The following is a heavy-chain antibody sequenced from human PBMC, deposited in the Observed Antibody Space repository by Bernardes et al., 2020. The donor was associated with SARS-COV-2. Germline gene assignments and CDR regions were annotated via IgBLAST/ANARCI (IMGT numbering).Heavy chain of an antibody. CDR2: INYSGST. CDR1: GGSISSDGHY. V-gene: IGHV4-31*03. J-gene: IGHJ6*02. D-gene: IGHD5-12*01. CDR3: ARGGHDPLGMDV. Sequence: SETLSLTCTVSGGSISSDGHYWSWVRPHPGKGLEWIGYINYSGSTYYNPSFKSRVTISVDTSKHQFSLKLSSATVADTAVYYCARGGHDPLGMDVWGQGTTVTVSS.